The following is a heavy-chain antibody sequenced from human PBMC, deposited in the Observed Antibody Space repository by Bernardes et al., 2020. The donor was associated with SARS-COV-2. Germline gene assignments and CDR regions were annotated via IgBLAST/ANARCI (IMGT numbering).Heavy chain of an antibody. CDR1: GFSFTSCA. Sequence: GGSLRLSCSASGFSFTSCAMHWVRQAPGRGLEYVSGINDYGSRRHYADSEKGRFTISRDDSKNTVYLQMSSLRVDDTAVYSCVKDRPGSYAFDYWGQGILVTVSS. D-gene: IGHD3-10*01. V-gene: IGHV3-64D*06. CDR2: INDYGSRR. CDR3: VKDRPGSYAFDY. J-gene: IGHJ4*02.